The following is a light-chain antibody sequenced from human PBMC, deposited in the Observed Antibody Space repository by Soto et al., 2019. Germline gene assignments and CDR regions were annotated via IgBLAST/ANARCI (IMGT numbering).Light chain of an antibody. CDR2: DTS. J-gene: IGKJ2*01. Sequence: EVVLTQSPATLSLSPGERATLSCRASQSISTYLAWYQQKPGQAPRLLIYDTSNRAPGIPARFSGSGSGTDFTLTISSLEPEDFAVYYCQQRTNLPKTVGQGTKLEIK. CDR3: QQRTNLPKT. V-gene: IGKV3-11*01. CDR1: QSISTY.